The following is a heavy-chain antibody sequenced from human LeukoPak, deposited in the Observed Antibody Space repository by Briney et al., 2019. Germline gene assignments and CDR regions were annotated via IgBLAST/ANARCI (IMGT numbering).Heavy chain of an antibody. CDR3: GRVDMATTKDY. V-gene: IGHV1-18*01. CDR2: ISAYNGDT. D-gene: IGHD5-24*01. CDR1: GYTFTNFG. Sequence: ASVKVSCKASGYTFTNFGITWVRQAPGQGLEWMGWISAYNGDTKYGQNFQGRVTMTTDTSTTTAYMDLRSLSSDDTAVYYCGRVDMATTKDYWGQGTLVTVSS. J-gene: IGHJ4*02.